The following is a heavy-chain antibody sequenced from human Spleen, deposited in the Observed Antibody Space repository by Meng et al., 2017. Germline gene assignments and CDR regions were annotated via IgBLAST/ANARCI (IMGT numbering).Heavy chain of an antibody. V-gene: IGHV3-9*03. CDR1: GFTFDDYA. J-gene: IGHJ4*02. CDR3: AREYSSYFED. D-gene: IGHD2/OR15-2a*01. Sequence: SLKISCAASGFTFDDYAMHWVRQRPGKGLEWVSGISWNSSSIGYADSAQGRFTISRDNAKDSLYLQMNSLRPEDMAFYYCAREYSSYFEDWGQGTLVTVSS. CDR2: ISWNSSSI.